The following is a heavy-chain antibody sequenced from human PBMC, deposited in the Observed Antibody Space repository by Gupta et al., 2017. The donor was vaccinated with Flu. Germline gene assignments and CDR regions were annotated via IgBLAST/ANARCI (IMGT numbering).Heavy chain of an antibody. CDR2: TRKKANSYST. D-gene: IGHD1-26*01. Sequence: EVQLVESGGGLVQPGGSLRLSCAASGFTFSDHYMDWVRQAPGKGLEWVGRTRKKANSYSTEYAASVKGRFTISRDDSKNSLYLQMNSLKTEDTAVYYCAGASGSYESGYYFDYWGQGTLVTVST. CDR1: GFTFSDHY. J-gene: IGHJ4*02. CDR3: AGASGSYESGYYFDY. V-gene: IGHV3-72*01.